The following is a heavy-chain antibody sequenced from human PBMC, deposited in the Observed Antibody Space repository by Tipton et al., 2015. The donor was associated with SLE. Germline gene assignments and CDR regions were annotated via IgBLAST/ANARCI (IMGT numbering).Heavy chain of an antibody. D-gene: IGHD3-10*01. CDR3: ARDSIIFRGVGGFDY. Sequence: TLSLTCTVSGGSIRSGGYFWSWIRQHPGKGLEWIGDIQFSGSTYYNPSLKSRVTISVDKSKNQLSLKLSSVTAADTAVYYCARDSIIFRGVGGFDYWGQGTLVTVSS. CDR1: GGSIRSGGYF. J-gene: IGHJ4*02. CDR2: IQFSGST. V-gene: IGHV4-31*03.